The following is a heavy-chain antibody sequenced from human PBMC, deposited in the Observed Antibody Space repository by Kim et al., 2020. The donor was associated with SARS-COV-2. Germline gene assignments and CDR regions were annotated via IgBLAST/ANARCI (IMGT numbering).Heavy chain of an antibody. D-gene: IGHD3-10*01. CDR3: ARGVSVLLWFGELLYNKYYYYGMDV. CDR1: GGTFSSYA. J-gene: IGHJ6*02. Sequence: SVKVSCKASGGTFSSYAISWVRQAPGQGLEWMGGIIPIFGTANYAQKFQGRVTITADESTSTAYMELSSLRSEDTAVYYCARGVSVLLWFGELLYNKYYYYGMDVWGQGTTVTVSS. V-gene: IGHV1-69*13. CDR2: IIPIFGTA.